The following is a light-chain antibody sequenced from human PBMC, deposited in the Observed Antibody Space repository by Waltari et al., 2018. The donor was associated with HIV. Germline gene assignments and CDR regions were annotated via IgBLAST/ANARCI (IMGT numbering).Light chain of an antibody. CDR1: QRVGGN. J-gene: IGKJ1*01. Sequence: EIVMTQSPDTLSVSPGDRATLSCRASQRVGGNLAWYQVRPGQTPSLLIYGATSRTTGFPARFSGRGSGTEFTLTISGLQAEDFAIYYCQQYNELPQTFGQGTRV. CDR3: QQYNELPQT. V-gene: IGKV3-15*01. CDR2: GAT.